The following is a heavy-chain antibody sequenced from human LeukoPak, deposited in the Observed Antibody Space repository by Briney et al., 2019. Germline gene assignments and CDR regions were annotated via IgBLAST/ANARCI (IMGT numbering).Heavy chain of an antibody. J-gene: IGHJ4*02. Sequence: SETLSLTCTVSGGSISSSSYYWGWIRQPPGKGLEWIGSIYYSGSTYYNPSLKSRVTISVDTSKNQFSLKLSSVTAADTAVYYCARGGFWSGYCPYYWGQGTLVTVSS. V-gene: IGHV4-39*01. CDR1: GGSISSSSYY. CDR3: ARGGFWSGYCPYY. CDR2: IYYSGST. D-gene: IGHD3-3*01.